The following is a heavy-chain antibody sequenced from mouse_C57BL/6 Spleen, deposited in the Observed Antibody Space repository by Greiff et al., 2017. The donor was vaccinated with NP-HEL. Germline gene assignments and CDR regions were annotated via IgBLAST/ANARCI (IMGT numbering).Heavy chain of an antibody. CDR3: ASEVYYGYDAY. V-gene: IGHV3-6*01. CDR1: GYSIPSGYY. D-gene: IGHD2-2*01. Sequence: EVKLMESGPGLVKPSQSLSLTCSVTGYSIPSGYYWNWIRQFPGNKLEWMGYISYDGSNNYNPSLNNRISITRDTSKNQFFLKLNSVTTEDTATYYCASEVYYGYDAYWGQGTLVTVSA. CDR2: ISYDGSN. J-gene: IGHJ3*01.